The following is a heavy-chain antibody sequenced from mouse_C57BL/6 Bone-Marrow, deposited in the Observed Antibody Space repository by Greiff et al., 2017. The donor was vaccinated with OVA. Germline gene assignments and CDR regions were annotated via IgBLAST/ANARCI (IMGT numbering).Heavy chain of an antibody. J-gene: IGHJ2*01. CDR2: IYPGSGST. D-gene: IGHD2-5*01. CDR3: ARSGAYSNYFDY. Sequence: QVQLQQSGAELVKPGASVKMSCKASGYTFTSYWITWVKQRPGQGLEWIGDIYPGSGSTNYNEKFKSKATLTVDTSSSTAYMQLSSLTSEDSAVYYCARSGAYSNYFDYWGQGTTLTVSS. V-gene: IGHV1-55*01. CDR1: GYTFTSYW.